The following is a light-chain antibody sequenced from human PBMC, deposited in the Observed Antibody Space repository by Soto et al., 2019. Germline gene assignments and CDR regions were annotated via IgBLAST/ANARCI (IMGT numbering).Light chain of an antibody. CDR3: AAWDDSLTDYV. CDR1: SSNIGRNT. J-gene: IGLJ1*01. V-gene: IGLV1-44*01. Sequence: QSVLTQAPSASETPGQRVTISCSGGSSNIGRNTVNWYQQLPGTAPKLLIYRNNRRPSGVPDRFSGSKSGTSASLAISGLKSEDEADYYCAAWDDSLTDYVFGTGTKLTVL. CDR2: RNN.